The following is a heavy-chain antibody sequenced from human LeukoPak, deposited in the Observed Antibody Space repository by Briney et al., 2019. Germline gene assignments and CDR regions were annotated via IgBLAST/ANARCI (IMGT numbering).Heavy chain of an antibody. V-gene: IGHV3-48*01. D-gene: IGHD2-2*01. J-gene: IGHJ4*02. CDR1: GFTFTNYW. CDR3: ARYCSSASCYDLGDY. Sequence: PGGSLRLSCAASGFTFTNYWMNWVRQAPGKGLEWVSYISSSSSTIYYADSVRGRFTISRDNAKNSLFLQMNSLRAEDTAVYYCARYCSSASCYDLGDYWGQGTLVTVSS. CDR2: ISSSSSTI.